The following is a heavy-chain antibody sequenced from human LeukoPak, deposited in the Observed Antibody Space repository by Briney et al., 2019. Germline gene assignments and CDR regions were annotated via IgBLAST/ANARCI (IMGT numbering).Heavy chain of an antibody. V-gene: IGHV1-2*02. CDR2: INPNSGDT. CDR3: AKDAIVRDYSNSDY. CDR1: GYTFTNYY. J-gene: IGHJ4*02. D-gene: IGHD4-11*01. Sequence: ASVTVSCKASGYTFTNYYLHWVRQAPGQGIEWMGWINPNSGDTNYAQKLQSRVTMTRDTPISTAYMELSRLTSDDTAVYYCAKDAIVRDYSNSDYWGQGTLVTVSS.